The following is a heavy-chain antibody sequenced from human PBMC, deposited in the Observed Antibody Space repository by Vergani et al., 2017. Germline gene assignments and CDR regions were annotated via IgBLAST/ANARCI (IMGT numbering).Heavy chain of an antibody. CDR1: GFTSSYYG. J-gene: IGHJ1*01. D-gene: IGHD1-1*01. Sequence: QVHLLESGGGVVQPGRSLRLSCVVSGFTSSYYGMHWVRQALGKGLEWVAVISYDGTQKYYADSVKGRFTISRDNSKSTLYLQVNSLRTEDTAVYYCATKSCGTPGCQIGYFREWGQGTLVTVSS. CDR2: ISYDGTQK. CDR3: ATKSCGTPGCQIGYFRE. V-gene: IGHV3-30*03.